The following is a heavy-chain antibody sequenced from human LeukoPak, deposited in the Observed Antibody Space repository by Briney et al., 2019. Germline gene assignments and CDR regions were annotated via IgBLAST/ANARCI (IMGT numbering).Heavy chain of an antibody. J-gene: IGHJ4*02. CDR3: ARGSYYDFWSGYFAPNDQQGDYFDY. D-gene: IGHD3-3*01. CDR2: ISYDGSNK. Sequence: PGGSLRLSCAASGFTFSKFGMHWVRQAPGKGLEWVAVISYDGSNKYYADSVKGRFTISRDNSKNTLYLQMNSLRAEDTAVYYCARGSYYDFWSGYFAPNDQQGDYFDYWGQGTLVTVSS. CDR1: GFTFSKFG. V-gene: IGHV3-30*03.